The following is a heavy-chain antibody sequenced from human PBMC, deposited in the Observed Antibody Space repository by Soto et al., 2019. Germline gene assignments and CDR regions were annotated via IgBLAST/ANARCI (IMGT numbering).Heavy chain of an antibody. CDR3: ARFTRSSSWKVYYYGMDV. CDR2: IYYGAST. Sequence: SETLSLTCTVSGGSISGDYWSWNRQPPGKGLEWIGYIYYGASTNYNPSLKSRVTISVDTSKNQFSLKLSSVTAADTAVYYCARFTRSSSWKVYYYGMDVWGQGTTVTVSS. V-gene: IGHV4-59*12. J-gene: IGHJ6*02. D-gene: IGHD6-13*01. CDR1: GGSISGDY.